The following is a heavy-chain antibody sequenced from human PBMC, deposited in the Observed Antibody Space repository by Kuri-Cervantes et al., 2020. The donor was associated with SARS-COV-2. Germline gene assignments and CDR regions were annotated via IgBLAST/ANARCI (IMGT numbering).Heavy chain of an antibody. CDR3: ARSLVGARNY. CDR2: IWYDGSNK. CDR1: GFTFSSYA. J-gene: IGHJ4*02. D-gene: IGHD1-26*01. V-gene: IGHV3-33*01. Sequence: GGSLRLSCAASGFTFSSYAMHWVRQAPGKGLEWVAVIWYDGSNKYHADSVKGRFTISRDNSKNTLYLQMNSLRAEDTAVYYCARSLVGARNYWGQGTLVTVSS.